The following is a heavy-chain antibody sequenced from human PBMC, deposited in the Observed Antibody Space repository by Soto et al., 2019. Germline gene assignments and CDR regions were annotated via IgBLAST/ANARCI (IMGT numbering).Heavy chain of an antibody. D-gene: IGHD6-19*01. CDR2: IYPGDSDT. V-gene: IGHV5-51*01. CDR1: GYSFTNYW. CDR3: ARHGLAGPYYYYYMDV. J-gene: IGHJ6*03. Sequence: GESLKISCKGSGYSFTNYWIGWVRQMPWKGLEWMGIIYPGDSDTRYSPSFQGQVTISADKSISTAYLQWSSLKASDTAMYYCARHGLAGPYYYYYMDVWAKGTTVTVSS.